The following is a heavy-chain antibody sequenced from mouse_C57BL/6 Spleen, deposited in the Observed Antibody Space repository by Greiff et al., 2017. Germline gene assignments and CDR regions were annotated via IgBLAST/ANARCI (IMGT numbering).Heavy chain of an antibody. V-gene: IGHV5-4*03. D-gene: IGHD3-3*01. Sequence: EVQGVESGGGLVKPGGSLKLSCAASGFTFSSYAMSWVRQTPEKRLEWVATISDGGSYTYYPDNVKGRFTISRDNAKKNLYLQMSHLKSEDTAMYYCARRGRAMDYWGQGTSVTVSS. CDR1: GFTFSSYA. J-gene: IGHJ4*01. CDR2: ISDGGSYT. CDR3: ARRGRAMDY.